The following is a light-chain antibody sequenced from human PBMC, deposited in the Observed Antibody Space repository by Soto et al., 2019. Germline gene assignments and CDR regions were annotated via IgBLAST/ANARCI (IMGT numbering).Light chain of an antibody. Sequence: DIQMTQSPSTLSASVGDRVTITCRASQSINTWLAWYQQKPGKAPRFLIYQASSLESGVPSRFSGSGFGTEFTLTISNLQXDDFATXXXQQYKSYSTFGQGTKLETK. CDR2: QAS. V-gene: IGKV1-5*03. CDR1: QSINTW. J-gene: IGKJ2*01. CDR3: QQYKSYST.